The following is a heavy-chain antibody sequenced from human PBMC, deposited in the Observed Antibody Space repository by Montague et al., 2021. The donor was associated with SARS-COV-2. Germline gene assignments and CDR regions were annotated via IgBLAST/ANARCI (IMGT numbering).Heavy chain of an antibody. CDR1: GGSISSTNW. Sequence: SETLSLTCAVSGGSISSTNWWSCVRQSPGKGLEWIGKISHGGSPDYNPSLKSRVIISADRSKNQFSLKLSSVIAADSAIYYCTKGKYGISILGQIYYYGMDVWGQGTTVIVSS. CDR2: ISHGGSP. J-gene: IGHJ6*02. CDR3: TKGKYGISILGQIYYYGMDV. D-gene: IGHD3-3*01. V-gene: IGHV4-4*02.